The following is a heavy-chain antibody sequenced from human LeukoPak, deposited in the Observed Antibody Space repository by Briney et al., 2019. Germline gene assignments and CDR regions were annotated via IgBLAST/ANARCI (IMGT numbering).Heavy chain of an antibody. V-gene: IGHV4-39*01. D-gene: IGHD3-16*02. J-gene: IGHJ5*02. Sequence: SETLSLTCTVSGGSISSSSYYWGWIRQPPGKGLEWIGSIYYSGSTYYNPSLKSRVTISVDTSKKHLSLKLSSVTAADTAVYYCARQSSDYLWGSYRSTPNWFDPWGQGTLVTVSS. CDR1: GGSISSSSYY. CDR2: IYYSGST. CDR3: ARQSSDYLWGSYRSTPNWFDP.